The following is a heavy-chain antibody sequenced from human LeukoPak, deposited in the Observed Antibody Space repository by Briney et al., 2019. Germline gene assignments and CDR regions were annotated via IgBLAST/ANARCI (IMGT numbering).Heavy chain of an antibody. CDR3: ARDLSTMVRGVIVRFDP. Sequence: ASVKVSCKASGYTFTSYDINWVRQDTGQGLEWMGWMNPNSGNTGYAQKFQGRVTMTRNTSISTAYMGLSSLRSEDTAVYYCARDLSTMVRGVIVRFDPWGQGTLVTVSS. V-gene: IGHV1-8*01. J-gene: IGHJ5*02. CDR2: MNPNSGNT. D-gene: IGHD3-10*01. CDR1: GYTFTSYD.